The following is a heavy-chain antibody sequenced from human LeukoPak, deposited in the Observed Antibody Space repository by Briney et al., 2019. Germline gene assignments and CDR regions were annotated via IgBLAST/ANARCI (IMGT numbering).Heavy chain of an antibody. CDR2: TRFDDSYK. V-gene: IGHV3-30*02. CDR3: AKSSAGITWFDP. Sequence: GGSLRLSCAASGFTFSDYYMSWIRQAPGKGPEWVAFTRFDDSYKAYGDTVKGRFTIPRDNSKNTLYLQMDSLRSDDTAVYYCAKSSAGITWFDPWGQGTLVTVSS. D-gene: IGHD1-1*01. J-gene: IGHJ5*02. CDR1: GFTFSDYY.